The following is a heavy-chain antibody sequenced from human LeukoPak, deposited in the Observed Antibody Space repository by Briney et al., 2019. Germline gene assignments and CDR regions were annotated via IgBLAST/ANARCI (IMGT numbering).Heavy chain of an antibody. D-gene: IGHD6-13*01. J-gene: IGHJ4*02. Sequence: SETLSLTCPVSGGSISNSSYYWGWIRQPPGKGLEWIGSIYYSGNTHYNPSLKSRVAISVDTSKNRFSLELTSVTAADTAVYYCARGRRSSSWYIDYWGQGTLVTVSS. CDR2: IYYSGNT. CDR1: GGSISNSSYY. V-gene: IGHV4-39*01. CDR3: ARGRRSSSWYIDY.